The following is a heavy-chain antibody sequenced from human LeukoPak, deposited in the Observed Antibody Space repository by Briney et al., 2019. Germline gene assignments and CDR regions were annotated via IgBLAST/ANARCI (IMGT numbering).Heavy chain of an antibody. J-gene: IGHJ4*02. CDR1: GYTFTSYG. CDR3: ARINYDSHTRGARFDY. Sequence: GASVKVSCKASGYTFTSYGISWVRQAPGQGLEWMGWISAYNGNTNYAQKLQGRVTMTTDTSTSTAYMELRSLRSDDTAVYYCARINYDSHTRGARFDYWGQGTLVTVSS. CDR2: ISAYNGNT. V-gene: IGHV1-18*01. D-gene: IGHD3-22*01.